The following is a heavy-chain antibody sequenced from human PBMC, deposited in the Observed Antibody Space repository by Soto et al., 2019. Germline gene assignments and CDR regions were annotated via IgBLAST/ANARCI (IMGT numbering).Heavy chain of an antibody. CDR2: IKSKTDGGTT. CDR3: TTGLYYDILTGYYGDYYGMDV. Sequence: EVQLVESGGGLVKPGGSLRLSCAASGFTFSNAWMNWVRQAPGKGLEWVGRIKSKTDGGTTDYAAPVKGRFTISRDDSINTLYLQMNSLKTEDTAVYYCTTGLYYDILTGYYGDYYGMDVWGQGTTVTVSS. V-gene: IGHV3-15*07. D-gene: IGHD3-9*01. J-gene: IGHJ6*02. CDR1: GFTFSNAW.